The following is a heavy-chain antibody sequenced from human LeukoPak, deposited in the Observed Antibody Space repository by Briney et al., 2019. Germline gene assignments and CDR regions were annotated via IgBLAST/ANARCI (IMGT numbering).Heavy chain of an antibody. J-gene: IGHJ4*02. CDR3: ARGALKDY. Sequence: PSETLSLTCIVSVGSISSYFGSSIRQPPGKGGEWIWRIYTRGSTNYNPSLKSRVTMSVDPSKNQFSLKLSSVTAADTAVYYCARGALKDYWGQGTLVTVSS. D-gene: IGHD4/OR15-4a*01. V-gene: IGHV4-4*07. CDR1: VGSISSYF. CDR2: IYTRGST.